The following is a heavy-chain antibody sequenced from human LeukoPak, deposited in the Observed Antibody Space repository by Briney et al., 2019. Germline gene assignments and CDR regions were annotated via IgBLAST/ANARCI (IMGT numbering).Heavy chain of an antibody. V-gene: IGHV1-2*02. CDR1: GYTFTGYY. CDR3: ARDGSGCSSGSCYSSYYYYYMDV. D-gene: IGHD2-15*01. J-gene: IGHJ6*03. Sequence: ASVKVSCKASGYTFTGYYMHWVRQAPGQGLEWMGWINPNSGGTNYAQKFQGRVTMTRDTSISTAYMELSRLRSDDTAVYYCARDGSGCSSGSCYSSYYYYYMDVWGKGTTVTISS. CDR2: INPNSGGT.